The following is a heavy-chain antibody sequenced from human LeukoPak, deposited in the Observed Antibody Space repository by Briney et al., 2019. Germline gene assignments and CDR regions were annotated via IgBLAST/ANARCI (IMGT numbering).Heavy chain of an antibody. CDR1: GYTLTELS. Sequence: GASVKVSCKVSGYTLTELSMHWVRQAPGKGLEWMGGFDPEDGETIYAQKFQGRVTMTEDTSTDTAYMELSSLRSEDTAVYYCATMFYYYDSSGSFDYWGQGTLSPSPQ. V-gene: IGHV1-24*01. CDR2: FDPEDGET. D-gene: IGHD3-22*01. J-gene: IGHJ4*02. CDR3: ATMFYYYDSSGSFDY.